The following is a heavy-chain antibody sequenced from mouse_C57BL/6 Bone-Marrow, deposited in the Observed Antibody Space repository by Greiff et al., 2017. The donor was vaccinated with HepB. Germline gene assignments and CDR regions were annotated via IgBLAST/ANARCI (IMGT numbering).Heavy chain of an antibody. CDR1: GYAFSSSW. J-gene: IGHJ3*01. V-gene: IGHV1-82*01. CDR3: AREGFAY. CDR2: IYPGDGDT. Sequence: VQLQQSGPELVKPGASVKISCKASGYAFSSSWMNWVKQRPGKGLEWIGRIYPGDGDTNYNGKFKGKATLTADKSSSPAYMQLSSRTSEDSAVYFCAREGFAYWGQGTLVTVSA.